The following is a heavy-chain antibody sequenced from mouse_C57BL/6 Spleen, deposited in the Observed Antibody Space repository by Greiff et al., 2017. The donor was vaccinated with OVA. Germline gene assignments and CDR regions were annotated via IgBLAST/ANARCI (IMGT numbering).Heavy chain of an antibody. Sequence: QVQLQQPGAELVMPGASVKLSCKASGYTFTSYWMHWVKQRPGQGLEWIGELDPSDSYTNYNQKFKGKSTLTVDKSSSTAYMQLSSLTSEDSAVYYCARATTVVHFDYWGQGTTLTVSS. D-gene: IGHD1-1*01. CDR2: LDPSDSYT. CDR1: GYTFTSYW. CDR3: ARATTVVHFDY. V-gene: IGHV1-69*01. J-gene: IGHJ2*01.